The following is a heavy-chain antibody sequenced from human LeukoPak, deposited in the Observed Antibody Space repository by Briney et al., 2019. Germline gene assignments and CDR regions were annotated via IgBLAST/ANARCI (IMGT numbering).Heavy chain of an antibody. J-gene: IGHJ4*02. CDR1: GFSFSSYW. CDR2: IKQDGTEK. V-gene: IGHV3-7*01. D-gene: IGHD4-11*01. Sequence: PGGSLRLSXVASGFSFSSYWMAWLRQAPGKGPEWVASIKQDGTEKFYADSVKGRFTISKDNAQNSLYLRMNSLRGEDTAVYYCAREDHSKYEYWGQGTSVTVSS. CDR3: AREDHSKYEY.